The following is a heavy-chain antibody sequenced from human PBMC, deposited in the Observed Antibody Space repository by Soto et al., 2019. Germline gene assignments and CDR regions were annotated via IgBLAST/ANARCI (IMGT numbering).Heavy chain of an antibody. CDR3: ARADILTGVRPLYYYGMDV. Sequence: ASVKVSCKASGYTFTSYYMHWVLQAPGEGLEWMGIINPSGGSASYAQKFQGRVTMIRDTSTSTVYMELSSLRSEDTAVYYCARADILTGVRPLYYYGMDVWGQGTTVTVSS. D-gene: IGHD3-9*01. J-gene: IGHJ6*02. CDR1: GYTFTSYY. CDR2: INPSGGSA. V-gene: IGHV1-46*01.